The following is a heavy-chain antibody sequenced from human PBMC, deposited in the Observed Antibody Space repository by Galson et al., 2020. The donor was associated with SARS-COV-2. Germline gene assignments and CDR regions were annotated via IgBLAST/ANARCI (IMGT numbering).Heavy chain of an antibody. D-gene: IGHD2-15*01. J-gene: IGHJ4*02. CDR1: GGTFSSYA. Sequence: SVKVSCKASGGTFSSYAISWVRQAPGQGLEWMGGIIPIFGTANYAQKFQGRVTITADESTSTAYMELSSLRSEDTAVYYCAWWWLEPYYFDYWGQGTLVTVSS. CDR2: IIPIFGTA. CDR3: AWWWLEPYYFDY. V-gene: IGHV1-69*13.